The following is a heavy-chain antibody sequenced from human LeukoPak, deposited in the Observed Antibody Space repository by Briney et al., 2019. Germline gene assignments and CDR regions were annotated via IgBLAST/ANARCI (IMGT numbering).Heavy chain of an antibody. CDR1: GFTFSSYA. CDR2: ISGSDGST. D-gene: IGHD6-19*01. Sequence: QPGGSLRLSCAASGFTFSSYAMSWVRQAPGKGLEWVSTISGSDGSTYYADSVEGRFTISRDNSKNTLFLQMHNLRVDDTAMYFCAVVAGRFPPDYWGQGTLVTVSS. V-gene: IGHV3-23*01. J-gene: IGHJ4*02. CDR3: AVVAGRFPPDY.